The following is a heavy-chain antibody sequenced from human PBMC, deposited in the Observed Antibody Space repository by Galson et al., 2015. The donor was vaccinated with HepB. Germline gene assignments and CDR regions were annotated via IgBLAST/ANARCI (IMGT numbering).Heavy chain of an antibody. D-gene: IGHD6-6*01. CDR1: GFTXXXSA. Sequence: SLRLSXXXSGFTXXXSAXXXXRQAPGKGLEWXXAISGSGASTYYADSVHGRFTISRDNSXNTLYLXMTXXRAEDTALYNCAQXXXYSSSNVVNWGQGTL. J-gene: IGHJ4*02. V-gene: IGHV3-23*01. CDR3: AQXXXYSSSNVVN. CDR2: ISGSGAST.